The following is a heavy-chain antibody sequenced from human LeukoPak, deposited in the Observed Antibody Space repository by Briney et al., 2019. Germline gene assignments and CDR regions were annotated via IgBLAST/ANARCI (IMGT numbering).Heavy chain of an antibody. V-gene: IGHV3-9*01. D-gene: IGHD6-13*01. CDR2: ISWNSGSI. CDR3: AKAQYSGYSSSWRLGYWYFDL. Sequence: GGSLRLSCAASGFTFDDYAMHWVRQAPGKGLEWVSGISWNSGSIGYADSVKGRFTISRDNAKNSLYLQMNSLRAEDTALYYCAKAQYSGYSSSWRLGYWYFDLWGRGTLVTVSS. CDR1: GFTFDDYA. J-gene: IGHJ2*01.